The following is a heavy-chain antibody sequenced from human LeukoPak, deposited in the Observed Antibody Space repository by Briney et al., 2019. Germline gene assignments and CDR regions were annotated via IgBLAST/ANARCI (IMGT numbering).Heavy chain of an antibody. CDR2: ISAYNGNT. Sequence: ASVKVSCRASGYTFTSYGISWVRQAPGQGLEWMGWISAYNGNTNYAQKLQGRVTITTDTSTSTAYMELRSLRSDDTAVYYCARGAIFGVVPTARWFDPWGQGTLVTVSS. J-gene: IGHJ5*02. CDR1: GYTFTSYG. CDR3: ARGAIFGVVPTARWFDP. D-gene: IGHD3-3*01. V-gene: IGHV1-18*01.